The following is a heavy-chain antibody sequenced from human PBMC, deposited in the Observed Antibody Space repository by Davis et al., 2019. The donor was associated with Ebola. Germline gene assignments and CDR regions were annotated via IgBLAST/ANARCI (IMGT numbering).Heavy chain of an antibody. CDR3: ARRYSGRYQYFYGMDV. D-gene: IGHD6-19*01. CDR2: ISQSGDT. CDR1: GGSFSGYY. V-gene: IGHV4-34*01. Sequence: SETLSLTCDVSGGSFSGYYWTWIRQSPGKGLEWIGEISQSGDTQYNPSLKSRVTILVDTSKKQFSLKLTSVTAADTAVYFCARRYSGRYQYFYGMDVWGRGTTVSVSS. J-gene: IGHJ6*04.